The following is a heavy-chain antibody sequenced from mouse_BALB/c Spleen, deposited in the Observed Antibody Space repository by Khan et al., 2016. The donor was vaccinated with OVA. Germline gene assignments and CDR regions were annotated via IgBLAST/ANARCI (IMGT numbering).Heavy chain of an antibody. CDR2: INTETGEP. CDR3: ARDRYDYFDY. J-gene: IGHJ2*01. D-gene: IGHD2-14*01. V-gene: IGHV9-2-1*01. Sequence: QIQLVQSGPELKKPGETVKISCKASGYTFTDYSMHWVKQAPGKGLKWMGWINTETGEPTYADDFKGRFAFSLETSASTAYLQINNLKNEDTATYSGARDRYDYFDYWGQGTTLTVSS. CDR1: GYTFTDYS.